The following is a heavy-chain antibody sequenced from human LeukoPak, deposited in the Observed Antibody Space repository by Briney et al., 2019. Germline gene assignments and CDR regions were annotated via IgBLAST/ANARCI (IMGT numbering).Heavy chain of an antibody. CDR3: ARSALLVEMATIGEDF. V-gene: IGHV3-11*01. J-gene: IGHJ4*02. CDR2: ISSSGSTI. Sequence: GGSLRLSCAASGFTFSDYYMSWIRQAPGKGLEWVSYISSSGSTIHYADSVKGRFTISRDNAKNSLYLQMNSLRAEDTAVYYCARSALLVEMATIGEDFWGQGTLVTVSS. D-gene: IGHD5-24*01. CDR1: GFTFSDYY.